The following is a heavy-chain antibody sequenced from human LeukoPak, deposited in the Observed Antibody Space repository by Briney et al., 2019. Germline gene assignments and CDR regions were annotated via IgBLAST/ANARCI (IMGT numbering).Heavy chain of an antibody. CDR2: IYPGDSDT. Sequence: GEALKISFKGSGYRFTSYWIGWVRPMPGKGLEWMGIIYPGDSDTRYSPSFQGQVTISADKSISTAYLQWSSLKASDTAMYYCASTLVATSPAFDYWGQGTLVTVSS. J-gene: IGHJ4*02. CDR3: ASTLVATSPAFDY. D-gene: IGHD5-12*01. V-gene: IGHV5-51*01. CDR1: GYRFTSYW.